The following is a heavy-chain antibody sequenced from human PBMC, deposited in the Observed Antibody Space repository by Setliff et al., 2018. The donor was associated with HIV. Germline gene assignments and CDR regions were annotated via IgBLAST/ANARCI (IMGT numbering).Heavy chain of an antibody. Sequence: SETLSLTCTVSGGSISSGDYYWGWIRQPPGKGLEWIGSIHDSGRTYYNPSLKSRVTISVDRSKNQFSLKLSSVTAADTAVYYCARRGDFFYYAMDVRGQGTTVTVSS. CDR3: ARRGDFFYYAMDV. CDR2: IHDSGRT. J-gene: IGHJ6*02. CDR1: GGSISSGDYY. V-gene: IGHV4-39*07.